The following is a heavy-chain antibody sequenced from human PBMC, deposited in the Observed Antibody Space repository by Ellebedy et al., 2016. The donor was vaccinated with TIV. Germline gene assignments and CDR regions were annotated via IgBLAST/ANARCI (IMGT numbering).Heavy chain of an antibody. CDR2: INPKSGAT. CDR1: GFSVLDYY. V-gene: IGHV1-2*02. CDR3: ARGWVTGTIWCY. J-gene: IGHJ4*02. D-gene: IGHD1-1*01. Sequence: AASVKVSCKASGFSVLDYYMYWLRQAPGQGLEWVGWINPKSGATDSAQKFPGRVTMTSDTSTNTAYMEMSSLRSDDTAVYFCARGWVTGTIWCYWGQGTPVTVSS.